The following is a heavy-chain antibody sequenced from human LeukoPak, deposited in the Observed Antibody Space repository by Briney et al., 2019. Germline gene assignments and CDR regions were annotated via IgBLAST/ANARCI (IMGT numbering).Heavy chain of an antibody. D-gene: IGHD4-17*01. CDR3: ARDTRGYGDYTELDY. CDR2: INHSGSI. Sequence: SETLSLTCAVYGGSFSGYYWSWIRQPPGKGLEWIGEINHSGSINYNPSLKSRVTISVDTSKNQFSLKLSSVTAADTAVYYCARDTRGYGDYTELDYWGQGTLVTVSS. CDR1: GGSFSGYY. V-gene: IGHV4-34*01. J-gene: IGHJ4*02.